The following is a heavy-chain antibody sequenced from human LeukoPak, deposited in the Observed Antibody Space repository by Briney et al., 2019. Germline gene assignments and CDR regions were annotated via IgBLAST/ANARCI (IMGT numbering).Heavy chain of an antibody. CDR1: GFTFSSYG. CDR2: ISYSSSTI. D-gene: IGHD2-15*01. J-gene: IGHJ4*02. CDR3: ARVNRMVPGYCSGGTCPGDY. Sequence: GGSLRLSCAASGFTFSSYGMNWVRQAPAKGLEWVSYISYSSSTIYYADSVKGRFTISRDNAKNSLYLQMNSLRAEDTAVYYCARVNRMVPGYCSGGTCPGDYWGQGTLVTVSS. V-gene: IGHV3-48*01.